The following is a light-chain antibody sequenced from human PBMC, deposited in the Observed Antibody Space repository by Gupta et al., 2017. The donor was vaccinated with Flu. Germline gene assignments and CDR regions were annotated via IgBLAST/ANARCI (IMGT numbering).Light chain of an antibody. Sequence: PSTLSASVGDRVTITCRASQSIRSWLAWYQQKPGKAPKLLIYKSSNLESGVPSRFSGSGSGTEFTLAISSLQPDGFATYYCQHYNSYPYTFGQGTNLEIK. CDR2: KSS. J-gene: IGKJ2*01. V-gene: IGKV1-5*03. CDR1: QSIRSW. CDR3: QHYNSYPYT.